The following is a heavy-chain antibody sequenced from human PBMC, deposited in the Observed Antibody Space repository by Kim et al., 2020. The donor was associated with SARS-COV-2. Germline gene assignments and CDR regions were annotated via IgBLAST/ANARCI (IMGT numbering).Heavy chain of an antibody. J-gene: IGHJ5*02. CDR2: IYHSGTT. Sequence: SETLSLTCAVYGGSLSGYYWSWIRQPPGKGLEWIGEIYHSGTTNYNPSLKSRVTISVDTSKNQFSLKLSPVTAADTAVYYCARSLYHASSNSWVRFDPWGQGTLVTVSS. CDR1: GGSLSGYY. CDR3: ARSLYHASSNSWVRFDP. V-gene: IGHV4-34*01. D-gene: IGHD6-13*01.